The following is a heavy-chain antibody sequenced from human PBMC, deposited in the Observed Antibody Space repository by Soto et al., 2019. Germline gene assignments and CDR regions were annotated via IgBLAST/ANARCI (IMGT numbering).Heavy chain of an antibody. CDR3: TRVGGYYGDYPNFDY. CDR2: IYYTGST. J-gene: IGHJ4*02. D-gene: IGHD4-17*01. V-gene: IGHV4-59*01. CDR1: GSSISPFY. Sequence: QVQLQESGPGLVKPSETLSLTCTVSGSSISPFYWSWLRQPPGKGLEWIGYIYYTGSTKSNPSLKSRVTLSLGTSRNQLSLRLSSVTAADTAVYYCTRVGGYYGDYPNFDYWGPGTLVAVSS.